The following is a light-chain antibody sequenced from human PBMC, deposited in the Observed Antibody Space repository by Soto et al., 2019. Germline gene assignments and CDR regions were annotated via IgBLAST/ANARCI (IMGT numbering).Light chain of an antibody. J-gene: IGKJ4*01. Sequence: EIVLTQNPATLSLSRGERGTLSSRASQSVSSYLAWYQQKPGQAPTLLIYDASNRATGIPARFSGSGSGTDFTLTISSLEPEDLAVYYCQQFSSYPLTFGGGTKVDIK. CDR1: QSVSSY. V-gene: IGKV3-11*01. CDR2: DAS. CDR3: QQFSSYPLT.